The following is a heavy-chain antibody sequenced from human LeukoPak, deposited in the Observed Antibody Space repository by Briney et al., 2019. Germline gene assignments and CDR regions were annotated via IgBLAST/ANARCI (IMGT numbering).Heavy chain of an antibody. CDR3: GRNYYDSSGYYYPDY. Sequence: SVKVSCKASGGTFSSYAISWVRQAPGQGLEWMGRIIPILGIANYAQKFQGRVTITADKSTSTAYMELSSLRSEDTAVYYCGRNYYDSSGYYYPDYWGQGTLVTVSS. D-gene: IGHD3-22*01. V-gene: IGHV1-69*04. CDR2: IIPILGIA. CDR1: GGTFSSYA. J-gene: IGHJ4*02.